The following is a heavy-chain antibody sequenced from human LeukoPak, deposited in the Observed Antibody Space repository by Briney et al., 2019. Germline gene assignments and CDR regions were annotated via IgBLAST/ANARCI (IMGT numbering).Heavy chain of an antibody. V-gene: IGHV4-39*01. J-gene: IGHJ6*03. D-gene: IGHD3-22*01. CDR1: GGSISSSSYY. CDR3: ARLPDDSSARYYYYYMDV. Sequence: SETLSLTCTVSGGSISSSSYYWGWIRQPPGKALEWIGSIYYSGSTYYNPSLKSRVTISVDTSKNQFSLKLSSVTAADTAVYYCARLPDDSSARYYYYYMDVWGKGTTVTVSS. CDR2: IYYSGST.